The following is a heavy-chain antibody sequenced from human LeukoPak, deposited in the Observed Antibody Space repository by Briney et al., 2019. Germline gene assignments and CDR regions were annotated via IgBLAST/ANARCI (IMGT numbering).Heavy chain of an antibody. J-gene: IGHJ4*02. CDR3: GRADSYGVDY. V-gene: IGHV3-7*01. Sequence: GGSLRLSCAASGFTFDDYGMSWVRQAPGKGLEWVANIKQDGSEKYYVDSVKGRFTISRDNAKNSLYLQMNSLRAEDTAVYYCGRADSYGVDYWGQGTLVTVSS. CDR2: IKQDGSEK. CDR1: GFTFDDYG. D-gene: IGHD5-18*01.